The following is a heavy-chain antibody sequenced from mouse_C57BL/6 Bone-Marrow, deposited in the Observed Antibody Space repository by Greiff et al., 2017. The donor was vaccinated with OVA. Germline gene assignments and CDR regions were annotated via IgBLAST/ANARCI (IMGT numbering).Heavy chain of an antibody. J-gene: IGHJ4*01. V-gene: IGHV1-55*01. CDR1: GYTFTSYW. Sequence: QVQLKQPGAELVKPGASVKMSSKASGYTFTSYWITWVKQRPGQGLEWIGDIYPGSGSTNYNEKFKSKATLTVDTSSRTVYMQLSSLTSEDSAVYYCARKKNQRGGVLYYYAMDYWGQGTSVTVSS. CDR2: IYPGSGST. CDR3: ARKKNQRGGVLYYYAMDY.